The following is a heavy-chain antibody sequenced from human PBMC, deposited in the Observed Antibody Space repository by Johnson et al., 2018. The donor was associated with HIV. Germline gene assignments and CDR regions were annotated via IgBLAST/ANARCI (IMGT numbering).Heavy chain of an antibody. Sequence: VQLVESGGDLVQPGGSLRLSCAASGFTFDDYGMSWVLQAPGKGLEWVSGINWNGGSTGYADSMKGRFTISRDNAKNSLYLQMNSLRVEDTALYYCAKDLSSGWYHAFDIWGQGTMVTVSS. CDR2: INWNGGST. D-gene: IGHD6-19*01. V-gene: IGHV3-20*04. J-gene: IGHJ3*02. CDR1: GFTFDDYG. CDR3: AKDLSSGWYHAFDI.